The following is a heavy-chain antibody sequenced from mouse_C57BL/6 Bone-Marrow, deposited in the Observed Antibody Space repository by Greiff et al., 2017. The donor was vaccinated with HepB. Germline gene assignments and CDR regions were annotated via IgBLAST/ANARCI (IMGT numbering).Heavy chain of an antibody. J-gene: IGHJ1*03. V-gene: IGHV14-4*01. CDR3: TTGITTVVAPVV. D-gene: IGHD1-1*01. CDR2: IYPENGDT. Sequence: VQLQQSGAELVRPGASVKLSCTASGFNIKDDYMHWVKQRPEQGLEWIGWIYPENGDTEYASKFQGKATITADTSSNTAYLQLSSLTSEDTAVYYCTTGITTVVAPVVWGTGTTVTVSS. CDR1: GFNIKDDY.